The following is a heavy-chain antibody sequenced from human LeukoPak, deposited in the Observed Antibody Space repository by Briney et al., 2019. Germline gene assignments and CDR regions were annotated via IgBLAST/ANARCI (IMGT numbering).Heavy chain of an antibody. Sequence: NPSETLSLTCTVSGGSISSSNYFWVWIRQPPGEGLEWIGNIYYTGVTYYNPSLESRVTISIDASKNQFSLNLNSVTAADTAVYYCARDYMLSNWGSSYYGMDVWGQGTTVTVSS. J-gene: IGHJ6*02. CDR3: ARDYMLSNWGSSYYGMDV. V-gene: IGHV4-39*02. CDR1: GGSISSSNYF. CDR2: IYYTGVT. D-gene: IGHD7-27*01.